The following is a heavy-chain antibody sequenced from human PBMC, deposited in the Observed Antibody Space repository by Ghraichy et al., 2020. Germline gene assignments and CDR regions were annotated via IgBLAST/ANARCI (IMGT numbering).Heavy chain of an antibody. CDR2: IRQDGNEK. CDR3: ARRYFDS. J-gene: IGHJ4*02. CDR1: GSTIIDYW. Sequence: GGSLRLSCVASGSTIIDYWMQWVRQAPGKGLEWVANIRQDGNEKYYVDSVKGRFTISRDNARNSLYLQMNSLRAEDTAVYYCARRYFDSWGQGTLVTVSS. V-gene: IGHV3-7*03.